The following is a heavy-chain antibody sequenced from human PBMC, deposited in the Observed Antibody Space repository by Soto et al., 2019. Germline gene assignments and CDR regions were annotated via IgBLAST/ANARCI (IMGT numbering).Heavy chain of an antibody. Sequence: ASVKVSCKASGYTFTSYAMHWVRQAPGQRLEWMGWINAGNGNTKYSQKFQGRVTITRGTSASTAYMELSSLRSEDTAVYYCAREPSKSIVGATDDYWGQGTLVTVSS. CDR3: AREPSKSIVGATDDY. CDR2: INAGNGNT. V-gene: IGHV1-3*01. CDR1: GYTFTSYA. D-gene: IGHD1-26*01. J-gene: IGHJ4*02.